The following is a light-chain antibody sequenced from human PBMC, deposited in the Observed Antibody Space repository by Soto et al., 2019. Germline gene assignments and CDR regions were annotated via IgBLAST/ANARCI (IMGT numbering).Light chain of an antibody. CDR1: QGISNS. V-gene: IGKV1-27*01. CDR2: AAS. CDR3: QHLDSNWP. Sequence: DIQMTQSPSSLSASVGDTVTITCRASQGISNSLAWYQQKPGKVPDLLIYAASTLQSGVPSRFSGSGSGTDFTLTISSLRPDDFATYFCQHLDSNWPFGQGTKVEI. J-gene: IGKJ1*01.